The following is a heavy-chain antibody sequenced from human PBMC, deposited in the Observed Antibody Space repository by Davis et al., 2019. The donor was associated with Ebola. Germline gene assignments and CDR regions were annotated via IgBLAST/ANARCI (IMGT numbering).Heavy chain of an antibody. J-gene: IGHJ3*02. CDR1: GGSISSSSYY. V-gene: IGHV4-39*01. CDR2: IYYSGST. Sequence: MPSETLSLTCAVSGGSISSSSYYLGWIRQPPGKGLEWIGSIYYSGSTYYNPSLKSRVTISVDTSKNQFSLKLSSVTAADTAVYYCASEDRIWGQGTMVTVSS. CDR3: ASEDRI. D-gene: IGHD3-22*01.